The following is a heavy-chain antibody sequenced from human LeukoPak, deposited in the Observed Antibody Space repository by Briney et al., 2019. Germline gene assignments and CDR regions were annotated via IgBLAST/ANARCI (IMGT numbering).Heavy chain of an antibody. CDR1: GFTFSSYW. V-gene: IGHV3-7*01. CDR3: ASTRPYYDILTGYHYYYYGMDV. J-gene: IGHJ6*02. Sequence: GGSLRLSCAVSGFTFSSYWMSWVRQAPGKGLEWVANIKQDGSEKYYVDSVKGRFTISRDNAKNSLYLQMNSLRAEDTAVYYCASTRPYYDILTGYHYYYYGMDVWGQGTTVTVSS. CDR2: IKQDGSEK. D-gene: IGHD3-9*01.